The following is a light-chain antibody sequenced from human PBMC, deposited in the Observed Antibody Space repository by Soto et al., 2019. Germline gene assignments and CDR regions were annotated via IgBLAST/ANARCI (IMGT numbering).Light chain of an antibody. V-gene: IGLV4-69*01. CDR2: LNSDGSH. CDR3: QTWGTDIVI. CDR1: SGHTTSA. Sequence: QSVLTQSPSASASLGDSVRITCTLDSGHTTSAIAWHQQQPEQGPRWLLKLNSDGSHKKGDGIPDRFSGSSSGAERYLTISSLKSEDEGDYYCQTWGTDIVIFGGGTKLTVL. J-gene: IGLJ2*01.